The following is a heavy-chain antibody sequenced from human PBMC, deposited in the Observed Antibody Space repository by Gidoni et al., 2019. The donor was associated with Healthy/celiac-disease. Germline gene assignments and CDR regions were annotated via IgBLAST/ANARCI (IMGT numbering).Heavy chain of an antibody. CDR2: ISSSSSYI. D-gene: IGHD6-13*01. J-gene: IGHJ4*02. V-gene: IGHV3-21*01. Sequence: EVQLVESGGGLVKPGGSLRLSCAASGFTFRSYSMNWVRQAPGKGLEWVSSISSSSSYIYYADSVKGRFTISRDNAKNSLYLQMNSLRAEDTAVYYCASLSSSSHFDYWGQGTLVTVSS. CDR1: GFTFRSYS. CDR3: ASLSSSSHFDY.